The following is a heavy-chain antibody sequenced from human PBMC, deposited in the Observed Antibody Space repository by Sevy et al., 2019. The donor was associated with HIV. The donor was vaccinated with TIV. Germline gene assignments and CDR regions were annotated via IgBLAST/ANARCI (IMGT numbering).Heavy chain of an antibody. J-gene: IGHJ4*02. D-gene: IGHD1-26*01. Sequence: GGYLRLSCAASGFTFSNAWMSWVRQAPGKGLEWVGRIKSKTDGGTTYYAAPVKGRFTISRDDSKNTLYLQMNSLKTEDTAVYYCTTVSQVGATAGYFDYWGQGTLVTVSS. CDR1: GFTFSNAW. CDR2: IKSKTDGGTT. V-gene: IGHV3-15*01. CDR3: TTVSQVGATAGYFDY.